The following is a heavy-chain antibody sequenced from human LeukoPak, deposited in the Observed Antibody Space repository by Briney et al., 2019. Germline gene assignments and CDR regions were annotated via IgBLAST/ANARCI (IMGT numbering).Heavy chain of an antibody. CDR1: GGTFSSYA. CDR2: IIPIFGTA. V-gene: IGHV1-69*13. D-gene: IGHD3-22*01. CDR3: ARDLNYYDSSGYYYEAAYY. J-gene: IGHJ4*02. Sequence: ASVKVSCKASGGTFSSYAISWVRQAPGQGLEWMGGIIPIFGTANYAQKFQGRVTITADESTSTAYMELSSLRSEDTAVYYCARDLNYYDSSGYYYEAAYYWGQGTLVTVSS.